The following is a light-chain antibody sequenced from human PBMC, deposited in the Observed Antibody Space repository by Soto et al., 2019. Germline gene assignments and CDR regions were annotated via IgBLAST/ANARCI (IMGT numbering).Light chain of an antibody. V-gene: IGKV1-5*03. CDR1: QSISNW. CDR3: QEYNSYWT. J-gene: IGKJ1*01. Sequence: IQMTQSPSTLSASVGDRVTITFRASQSISNWLAWYQQKPGKAPKLMIYKASSLESGVPSRFSGSGSGTEFTLTISSLQPDDFGTYYCQEYNSYWTFGQGTKVDIK. CDR2: KAS.